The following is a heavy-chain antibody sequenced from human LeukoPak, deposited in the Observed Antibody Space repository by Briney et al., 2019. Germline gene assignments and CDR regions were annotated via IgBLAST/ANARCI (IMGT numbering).Heavy chain of an antibody. CDR2: IIPVFGTA. CDR1: GGTFSSYA. D-gene: IGHD2-2*02. V-gene: IGHV1-69*05. Sequence: SVKVSCKASGGTFSSYAISWVRQAPGQGLEWMGGIIPVFGTANYAQQFQGRVTITTDESTSTAYMELSSLRSEDTAVYYCARVAGPVAILFWFDPWGQGTLVTVSS. J-gene: IGHJ5*02. CDR3: ARVAGPVAILFWFDP.